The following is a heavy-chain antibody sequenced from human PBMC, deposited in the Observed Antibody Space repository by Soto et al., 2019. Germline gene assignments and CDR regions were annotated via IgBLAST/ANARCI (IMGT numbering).Heavy chain of an antibody. CDR3: ARDCGSSVCLSYYYYGMDV. J-gene: IGHJ6*02. D-gene: IGHD2-15*01. Sequence: GGSLRLSCAASGVTFSDYYMSWIRQAAGKGLGWVSYISSRSSYTNYADSVKGRFTISRDNAKNSLYLQMNSLRAEDTAVYYCARDCGSSVCLSYYYYGMDVCGQGSTVTVSS. CDR2: ISSRSSYT. V-gene: IGHV3-11*06. CDR1: GVTFSDYY.